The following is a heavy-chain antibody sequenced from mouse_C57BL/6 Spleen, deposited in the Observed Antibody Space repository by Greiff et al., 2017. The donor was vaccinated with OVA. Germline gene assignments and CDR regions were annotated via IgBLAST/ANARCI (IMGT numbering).Heavy chain of an antibody. CDR2: ISAGGSYT. J-gene: IGHJ4*01. CDR3: ASYDYDYAMDY. D-gene: IGHD2-4*01. V-gene: IGHV5-4*01. CDR1: GYTFSSYA. Sequence: EVQLMESGGGLVKPGGSLKLSCAASGYTFSSYAMSWVRQTPEKRLAWVATISAGGSYTYYPANVKGRVTIYRDNAKNTLYLQMSHLKSEDTAVYYCASYDYDYAMDYWGQGTSVTVSS.